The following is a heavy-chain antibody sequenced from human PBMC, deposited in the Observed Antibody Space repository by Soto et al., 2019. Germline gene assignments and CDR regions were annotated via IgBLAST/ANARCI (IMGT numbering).Heavy chain of an antibody. CDR1: GGSFSGYY. D-gene: IGHD3-10*01. V-gene: IGHV4-34*01. CDR2: INHSGST. J-gene: IGHJ4*02. CDR3: ARNHDRYGSLDY. Sequence: PSETLSLTCAVYGGSFSGYYLSWIRQPPGKGLEWIGEINHSGSTNYNPSLKSRVTISVDTSKNQFSLKLSSVTAADTAVYYCARNHDRYGSLDYWGQGTLVTVS.